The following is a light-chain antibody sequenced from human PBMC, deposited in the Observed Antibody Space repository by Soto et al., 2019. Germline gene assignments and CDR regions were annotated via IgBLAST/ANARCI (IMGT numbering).Light chain of an antibody. V-gene: IGLV2-8*01. Sequence: LTQPAGESGSSGQSVTISCTGTKNDIGVYDFVSWYQHHPGKAPRLIIYEVVQRPSGVPDRFSGSKSGNTASLTVSGLQAADEADYFCKSYAGSNTYVFGSGTKV. CDR1: KNDIGVYDF. CDR3: KSYAGSNTYV. J-gene: IGLJ1*01. CDR2: EVV.